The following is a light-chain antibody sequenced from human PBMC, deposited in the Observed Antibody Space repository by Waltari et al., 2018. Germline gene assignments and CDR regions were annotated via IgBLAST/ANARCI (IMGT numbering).Light chain of an antibody. J-gene: IGLJ2*01. CDR2: YDS. V-gene: IGLV3-21*04. CDR1: DIGSQT. CDR3: QVWDSSNDHPVV. Sequence: SYDLTQPPSVSVAPGKTARVICGGNDIGSQTVHWYQQKPGQAPVVVISYDSDRPSGIPERFAGSNSGDTATLTIRRVEAGDEADYYCQVWDSSNDHPVVFGGGTKLTVL.